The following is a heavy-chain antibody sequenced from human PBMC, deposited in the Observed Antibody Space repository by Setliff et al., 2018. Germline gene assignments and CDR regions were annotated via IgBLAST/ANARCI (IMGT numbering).Heavy chain of an antibody. D-gene: IGHD3-16*02. CDR2: ISGSGGST. J-gene: IGHJ4*02. CDR1: GFTFSSYA. Sequence: PGGSLRLSCAASGFTFSSYAMSWVRQAPGKGLEWVSVISGSGGSTYYADSVKGRFTISRDNSKNTLYLQMNSLRAEDTAVYYYARVTEPLRLGELSFDYWGQGTLVTVSS. V-gene: IGHV3-23*01. CDR3: ARVTEPLRLGELSFDY.